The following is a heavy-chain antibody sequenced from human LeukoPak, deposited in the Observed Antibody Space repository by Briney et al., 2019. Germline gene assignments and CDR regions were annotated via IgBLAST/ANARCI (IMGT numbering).Heavy chain of an antibody. CDR3: ARLAARRGYYYGMDV. CDR2: IDPSDSYT. J-gene: IGHJ6*02. V-gene: IGHV5-10-1*01. CDR1: GYSFTNYW. D-gene: IGHD6-6*01. Sequence: GESLKISCKGSGYSFTNYWISWVRQMPGKGLEWMGRIDPSDSYTNYSPSFQGHVTISADKSISTVYLQWSSLKASDTAMYYCARLAARRGYYYGMDVWGQGTTVTVSS.